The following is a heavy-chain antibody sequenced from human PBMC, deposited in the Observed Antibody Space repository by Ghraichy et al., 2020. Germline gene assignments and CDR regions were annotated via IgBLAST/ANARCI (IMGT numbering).Heavy chain of an antibody. CDR1: GGSISSGYYS. D-gene: IGHD4-17*01. J-gene: IGHJ4*02. Sequence: SETLSLTCAVSGGSISSGYYSWSWIRQPPGKGLEWIGFIYHNGSSYYNPSLKSRVTISVDTSKNQFSLRLMSVTAADTATYFCARDYGDYYFDYWGQGTLVAVSS. CDR2: IYHNGSS. V-gene: IGHV4-30-2*01. CDR3: ARDYGDYYFDY.